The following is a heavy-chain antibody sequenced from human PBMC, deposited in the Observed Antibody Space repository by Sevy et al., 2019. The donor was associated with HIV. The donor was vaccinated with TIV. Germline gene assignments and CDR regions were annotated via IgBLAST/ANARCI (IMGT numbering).Heavy chain of an antibody. D-gene: IGHD2-8*01. CDR3: ARDWAGYCTNGVCWGGYGMDV. V-gene: IGHV3-21*01. CDR2: ISSSSSYI. CDR1: GFTFSSYS. J-gene: IGHJ6*02. Sequence: GGSLRLSCAASGFTFSSYSMNWVRQAPGKGLEWVSSISSSSSYIYYADSVKGRFTISRDNAKNSLYLQMNSLRAEETAVYYCARDWAGYCTNGVCWGGYGMDVWGQGTTVTVSS.